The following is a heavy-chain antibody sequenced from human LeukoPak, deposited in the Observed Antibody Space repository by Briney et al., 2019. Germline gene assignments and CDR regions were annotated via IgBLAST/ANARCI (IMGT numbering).Heavy chain of an antibody. D-gene: IGHD2-2*01. V-gene: IGHV1-2*02. CDR1: GYTFTGYY. CDR2: INPNSGGT. CDR3: ARGVPAAMTTDSGVDY. J-gene: IGHJ4*02. Sequence: ASVKVSCKASGYTFTGYYMHWVRQAPGQGLEWMGWINPNSGGTNYAQKFQGRVTMTRDTSISTAYMELSRLRSDDTAVYYCARGVPAAMTTDSGVDYWGQGTLVTVSS.